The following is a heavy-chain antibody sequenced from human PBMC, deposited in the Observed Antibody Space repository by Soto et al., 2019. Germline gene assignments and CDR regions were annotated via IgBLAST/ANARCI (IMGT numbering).Heavy chain of an antibody. J-gene: IGHJ6*02. CDR2: ISAYNGNT. CDR3: ARSRLQPDYYYYYGMDV. CDR1: AYTFTSYG. V-gene: IGHV1-18*04. D-gene: IGHD4-4*01. Sequence: ASVKVSCKASAYTFTSYGITCVRQAPGQGLEWMGWISAYNGNTNYAQKLQGRVTMTTDTSTSTAYMELRSLRSDDTAVYYCARSRLQPDYYYYYGMDVWGQGTTVTVSS.